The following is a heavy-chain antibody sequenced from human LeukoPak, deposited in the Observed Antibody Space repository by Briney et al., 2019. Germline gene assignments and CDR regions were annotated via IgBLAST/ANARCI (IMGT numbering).Heavy chain of an antibody. CDR2: INPNSGGT. V-gene: IGHV1-2*02. CDR3: ASQITYDFWSGYYYYYMDV. CDR1: GYTFTGYY. J-gene: IGHJ6*03. Sequence: GASVKVSCKASGYTFTGYYMHWVRQAPGQGLEWMGWINPNSGGTNYAQKFQGRVTMTRDTSISTAYMGLSRLRSDDTAVYYCASQITYDFWSGYYYYYMDVWGKGTTVTVSS. D-gene: IGHD3-3*01.